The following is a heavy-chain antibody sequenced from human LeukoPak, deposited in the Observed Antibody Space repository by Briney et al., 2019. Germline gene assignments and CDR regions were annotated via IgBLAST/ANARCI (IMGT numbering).Heavy chain of an antibody. Sequence: PGGSLRLPCAASGFTFSDYYMSWIRQAPGKGLEWVSYISSSGSTIYYADSVKGRFTISRDNAKNSLYLQMNSLRAEDTAVYYCAGIYCSGGSCYHPDYWGQGTLVTVSS. V-gene: IGHV3-11*01. J-gene: IGHJ4*02. CDR1: GFTFSDYY. CDR3: AGIYCSGGSCYHPDY. CDR2: ISSSGSTI. D-gene: IGHD2-15*01.